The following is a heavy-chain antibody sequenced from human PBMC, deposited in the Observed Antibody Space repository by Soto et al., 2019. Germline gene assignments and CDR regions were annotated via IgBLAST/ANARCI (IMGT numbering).Heavy chain of an antibody. J-gene: IGHJ2*01. V-gene: IGHV3-23*01. CDR3: VKDDRILGRRYFDL. D-gene: IGHD2-15*01. Sequence: LRLSCAASGFTFSSYAITGVRQAPGKGLEWVSSISFSDGGTYYADSVKGRLTISRDNSKNTLFLQMNSLRVEDTAVYYCVKDDRILGRRYFDLWGRGTLVTVSS. CDR2: ISFSDGGT. CDR1: GFTFSSYA.